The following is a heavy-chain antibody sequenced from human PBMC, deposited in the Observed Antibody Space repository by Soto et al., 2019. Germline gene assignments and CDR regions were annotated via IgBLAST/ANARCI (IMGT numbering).Heavy chain of an antibody. CDR2: VKQDGTEK. J-gene: IGHJ4*02. CDR1: GFSPISYW. D-gene: IGHD2-2*01. Sequence: GSLRLPCSASGFSPISYWMSWVRQAPGKGLEWVANVKQDGTEKYYVDSVKGRFTISRDNAKNSLFLQMNSLRAEDTAVYYCERVYCSSSRCYYFDYWGQGTLVTVYS. V-gene: IGHV3-7*01. CDR3: ERVYCSSSRCYYFDY.